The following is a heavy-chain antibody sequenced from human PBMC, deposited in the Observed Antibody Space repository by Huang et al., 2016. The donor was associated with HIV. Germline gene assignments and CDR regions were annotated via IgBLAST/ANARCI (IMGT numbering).Heavy chain of an antibody. CDR3: ARVTGGYSYGFDAFDI. CDR1: GYTFTGYY. D-gene: IGHD5-18*01. Sequence: QVQLVQSGAEVKKPGASVKVSCKASGYTFTGYYMHWVRQAPGQGLEWKGWINPNSGGTKHAQKCQGRVTMTRDTSISTAYMELSRLRSDDTAVYYCARVTGGYSYGFDAFDIWGQGTMVTVSS. J-gene: IGHJ3*02. CDR2: INPNSGGT. V-gene: IGHV1-2*02.